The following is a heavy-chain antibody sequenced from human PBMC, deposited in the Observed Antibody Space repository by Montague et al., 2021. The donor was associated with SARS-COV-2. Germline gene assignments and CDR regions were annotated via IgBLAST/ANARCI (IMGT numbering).Heavy chain of an antibody. Sequence: SLRLSCAASGFTFSSYAMHWVRQAPGKGLEWVAVISYDGSNKYYADSVKGRFTISRDNSKNTLYLQMNSLRAEDTAVYYCARDEVPPYNWNDAGFDYYGMDVWGQGTTVTVSS. D-gene: IGHD1-1*01. CDR1: GFTFSSYA. V-gene: IGHV3-30-3*01. J-gene: IGHJ6*02. CDR2: ISYDGSNK. CDR3: ARDEVPPYNWNDAGFDYYGMDV.